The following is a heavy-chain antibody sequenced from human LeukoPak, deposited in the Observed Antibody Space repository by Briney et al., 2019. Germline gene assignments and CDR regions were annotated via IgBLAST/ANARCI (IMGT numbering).Heavy chain of an antibody. D-gene: IGHD3-3*01. CDR3: ARAPREWLLGYHFEY. V-gene: IGHV3-7*01. Sequence: GGSLRLSCAASGFTFSNYWMSWVRQAPGKGLEWVANIKQDGSEKYYVNSVKGRFTISRDNGKNSLYLQMNSLRVEDMAVYYCARAPREWLLGYHFEYWGQGTLVTVSS. CDR2: IKQDGSEK. CDR1: GFTFSNYW. J-gene: IGHJ4*02.